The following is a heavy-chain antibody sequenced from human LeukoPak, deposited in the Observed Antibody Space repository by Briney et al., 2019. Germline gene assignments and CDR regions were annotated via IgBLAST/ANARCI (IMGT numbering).Heavy chain of an antibody. CDR1: GFTFSSYG. CDR2: IWYDGSNK. CDR3: ARARYCSGGSCYYYYGMDV. D-gene: IGHD2-15*01. V-gene: IGHV3-33*01. Sequence: PGRSLRLSCAASGFTFSSYGMHWVRQAPGKGLEWVAVIWYDGSNKYYADSVKGRFTISRDNSKNTLYLQMNSLRAEDTAVYYCARARYCSGGSCYYYYGMDVWGQGTTVTVS. J-gene: IGHJ6*02.